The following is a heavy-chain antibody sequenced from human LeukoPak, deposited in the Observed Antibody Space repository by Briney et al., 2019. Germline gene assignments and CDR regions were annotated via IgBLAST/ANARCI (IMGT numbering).Heavy chain of an antibody. CDR3: VRNSNNFDY. J-gene: IGHJ4*02. V-gene: IGHV3-74*01. Sequence: GGSLRLSCAASGFTFSSYWMHWVRQAPGKGLVWVSRINSGGSSTSNADSVKGRFTISRDNAKNTLYLQMNSLRAEDTAVYYCVRNSNNFDYWGQGTLVTVSS. CDR1: GFTFSSYW. D-gene: IGHD6-13*01. CDR2: INSGGSST.